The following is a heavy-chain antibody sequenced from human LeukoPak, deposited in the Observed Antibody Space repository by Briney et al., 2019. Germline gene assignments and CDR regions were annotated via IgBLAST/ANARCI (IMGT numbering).Heavy chain of an antibody. Sequence: ASVKVSCKASGGTFISYAISWVRQAPGQGLEWMGGIIPIFGTANYAQKFQGRVTITADESTSTAYMELSSLRSEDTAVYYCARGPDTYYYDSSGWPLPDYWGQGTLVTVSS. D-gene: IGHD3-22*01. CDR1: GGTFISYA. V-gene: IGHV1-69*13. CDR3: ARGPDTYYYDSSGWPLPDY. CDR2: IIPIFGTA. J-gene: IGHJ4*02.